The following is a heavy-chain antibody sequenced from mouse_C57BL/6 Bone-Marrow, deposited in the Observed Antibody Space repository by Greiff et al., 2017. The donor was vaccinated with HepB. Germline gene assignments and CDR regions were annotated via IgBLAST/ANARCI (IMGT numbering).Heavy chain of an antibody. CDR3: AKKDDGYYSFAY. J-gene: IGHJ3*01. D-gene: IGHD2-3*01. V-gene: IGHV2-4*01. CDR2: IWSGGST. Sequence: QVQLKQSGPGLVQPSQSLSITCTVPGFSLTSYGVHWVRQPPGKGLEWLGVIWSGGSTDYNAAFISRMSISKDNSKSQVFFKMNSLQADDTAIYYCAKKDDGYYSFAYWGQGTRVTVSA. CDR1: GFSLTSYG.